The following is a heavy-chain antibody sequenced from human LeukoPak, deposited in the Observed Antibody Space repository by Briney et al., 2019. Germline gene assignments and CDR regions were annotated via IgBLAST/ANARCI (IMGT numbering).Heavy chain of an antibody. Sequence: GGSLRLSCAASGFTFSDYYMGWIRQAPGKGLEWVSYVSGSGTSIHYADSVKGRFSISRDNAKNSLFLQMNSLRAEDTAVYYCARDRGVAVSDFWGQGTLVSVSS. CDR2: VSGSGTSI. D-gene: IGHD3-10*01. CDR1: GFTFSDYY. CDR3: ARDRGVAVSDF. J-gene: IGHJ4*02. V-gene: IGHV3-11*01.